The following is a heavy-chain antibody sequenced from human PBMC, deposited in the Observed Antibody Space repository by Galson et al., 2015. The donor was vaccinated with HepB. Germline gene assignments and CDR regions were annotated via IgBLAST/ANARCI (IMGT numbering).Heavy chain of an antibody. J-gene: IGHJ4*02. V-gene: IGHV1-46*03. D-gene: IGHD1-26*01. CDR2: INPSGGST. CDR1: GYTFTSYY. Sequence: SVKVSCKASGYTFTSYYMHWVRQAPGQGLEWMGIINPSGGSTSYAQKFQGRVTMTRDTSMSTVYMELSSLRSEDTAVYYCARATRELRSLFDYWGQGTLVTVSS. CDR3: ARATRELRSLFDY.